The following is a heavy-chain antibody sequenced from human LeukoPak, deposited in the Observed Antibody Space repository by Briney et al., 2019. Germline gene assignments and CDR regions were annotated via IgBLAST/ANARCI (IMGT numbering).Heavy chain of an antibody. CDR2: ISSNGGST. J-gene: IGHJ5*02. CDR1: GFTFSSYA. D-gene: IGHD5-18*01. Sequence: PGGSLRLSCAAYGFTFSSYAMHWVRQAPGKGLEYASAISSNGGSTYYANSVKGRFTISRDNSKNTLYLQMGSLRAEDMAVYYCARAAMVTGPNWFDPWGQGTLVTVSS. CDR3: ARAAMVTGPNWFDP. V-gene: IGHV3-64*01.